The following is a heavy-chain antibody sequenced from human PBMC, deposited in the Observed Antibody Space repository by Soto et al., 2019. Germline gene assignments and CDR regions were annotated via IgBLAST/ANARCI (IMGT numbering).Heavy chain of an antibody. CDR1: GSTFSGYA. Sequence: EVQLWESGGGLVQPGGSLRLSCAASGSTFSGYAMSWVRQAPGKGLEWVSVISGSGDSTYYADSVKGRFTISRDNSKNTLYVQMNSLRAEDTAVYYCARELGYCSGGSCYMDGAFDFWGQGTMVTVSS. CDR2: ISGSGDST. J-gene: IGHJ3*01. CDR3: ARELGYCSGGSCYMDGAFDF. D-gene: IGHD2-15*01. V-gene: IGHV3-23*01.